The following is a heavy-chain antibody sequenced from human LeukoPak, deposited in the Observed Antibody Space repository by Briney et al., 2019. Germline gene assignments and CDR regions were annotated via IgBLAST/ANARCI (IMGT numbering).Heavy chain of an antibody. CDR3: AVDYGDSN. Sequence: ASVKLSCKGSGYTFTSNGISWERQGQGQGHGLMGWISAYNGNTNYAQKLQGRVTMTTDPSTSTAYTELRSLRSDDTAVYYCAVDYGDSNWGQGTLVTVSS. V-gene: IGHV1-18*01. D-gene: IGHD4-17*01. J-gene: IGHJ4*02. CDR2: ISAYNGNT. CDR1: GYTFTSNG.